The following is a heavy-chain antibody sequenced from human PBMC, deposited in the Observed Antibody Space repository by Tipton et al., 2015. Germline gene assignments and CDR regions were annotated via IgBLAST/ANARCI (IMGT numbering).Heavy chain of an antibody. V-gene: IGHV4-4*02. Sequence: TLSLTCEVPGDSISNNKWWTWVRQPPGKGPEWIGEINHSGTTNYSPSLKSRVTISVDESKNEFSLRLNSATVADTAVYYCARGRGMRLLDSWGQGTLVTVST. CDR2: INHSGTT. CDR1: GDSISNNKW. D-gene: IGHD4-11*01. CDR3: ARGRGMRLLDS. J-gene: IGHJ4*02.